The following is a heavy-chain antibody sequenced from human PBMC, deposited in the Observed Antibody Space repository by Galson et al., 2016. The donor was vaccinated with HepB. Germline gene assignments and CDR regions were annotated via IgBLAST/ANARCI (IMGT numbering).Heavy chain of an antibody. J-gene: IGHJ5*02. V-gene: IGHV1-46*03. D-gene: IGHD3-3*01. CDR1: GYAFTDYY. Sequence: SVKVSCKASGYAFTDYYIHWVRQAPGQGLEWMGIIHPSGGSTSYAQNFQGRVTMTRDTSTNTVYMELSSLRSEDTAVYYCARAIRIFGVGDWFDPWGQGTLVTVSS. CDR2: IHPSGGST. CDR3: ARAIRIFGVGDWFDP.